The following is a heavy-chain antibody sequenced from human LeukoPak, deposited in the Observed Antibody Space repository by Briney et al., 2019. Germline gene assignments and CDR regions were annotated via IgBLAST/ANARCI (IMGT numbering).Heavy chain of an antibody. CDR1: GGSFSGYY. D-gene: IGHD1-26*01. CDR2: INHSGST. CDR3: ARVGAFDI. Sequence: KPSETLSLTCAVYGGSFSGYYWSWIRQPPGKGLEWIGEINHSGSTNNNPSLKSRVTISVDTSKNQFSLKLSSVTAADTAVYYCARVGAFDIWGQGTMVTVSS. J-gene: IGHJ3*02. V-gene: IGHV4-34*01.